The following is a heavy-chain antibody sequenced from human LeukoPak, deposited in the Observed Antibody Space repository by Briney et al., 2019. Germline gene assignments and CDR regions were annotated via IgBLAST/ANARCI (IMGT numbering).Heavy chain of an antibody. CDR1: GFTVSSNY. CDR3: ARVRGNSSSWKKRYYYYMDV. D-gene: IGHD6-13*01. CDR2: IYSGGST. J-gene: IGHJ6*03. Sequence: GGSLRLSCAASGFTVSSNYMSWIRQAPGKGLECVSVIYSGGSTYYADSVKGRFTISRDNSKNTLFLQMNSLRAEDTAVYYCARVRGNSSSWKKRYYYYMDVWGKGTTVTVSS. V-gene: IGHV3-53*01.